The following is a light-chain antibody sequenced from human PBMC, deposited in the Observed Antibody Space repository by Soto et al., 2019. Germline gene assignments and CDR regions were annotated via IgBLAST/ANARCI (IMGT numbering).Light chain of an antibody. Sequence: SYELTQPPSVSVSPGQTAAITCSGDRLGDKFVSWYHQKAGQSPALVIYQDNKRPSGIPGRFSGSNSGTTATLTISGTQVIDEGDYFCQAWDTSAVAVFGGGTKLTVL. CDR2: QDN. V-gene: IGLV3-1*01. CDR1: RLGDKF. J-gene: IGLJ2*01. CDR3: QAWDTSAVAV.